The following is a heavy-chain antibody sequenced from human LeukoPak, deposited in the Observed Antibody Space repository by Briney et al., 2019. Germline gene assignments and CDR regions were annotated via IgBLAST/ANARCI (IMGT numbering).Heavy chain of an antibody. CDR2: IYYTGST. J-gene: IGHJ5*02. D-gene: IGHD2-2*02. V-gene: IGHV4-59*01. CDR1: GGSISSYY. Sequence: SETLSLTCTVSGGSISSYYWSWIRQPPGKGLEWIGYIYYTGSTNYSPSLKSRVTISVDTSKNQFSLKLSSVTAADTAVYYCARGVDVVPAAIGWFDPWGQGTLVTVSS. CDR3: ARGVDVVPAAIGWFDP.